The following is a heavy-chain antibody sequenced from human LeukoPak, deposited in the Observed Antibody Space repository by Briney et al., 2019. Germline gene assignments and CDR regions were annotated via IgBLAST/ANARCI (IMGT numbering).Heavy chain of an antibody. CDR3: ARDLFSSAAAGTPFDY. CDR1: GFTVSSNY. D-gene: IGHD6-13*01. Sequence: GGSLRLSCAASGFTVSSNYMSWVRQAPGKGLEWVSVIYSGGSTYYADSVKGRFTISRDNSKNTLYLQMNSLRAEDTAVYYCARDLFSSAAAGTPFDYWAREPWSPSPQ. V-gene: IGHV3-66*01. CDR2: IYSGGST. J-gene: IGHJ4*02.